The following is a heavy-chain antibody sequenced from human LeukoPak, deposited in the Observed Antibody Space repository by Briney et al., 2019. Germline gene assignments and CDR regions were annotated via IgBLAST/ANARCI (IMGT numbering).Heavy chain of an antibody. Sequence: PGGTLRLSCAASGFTFSIYGMGWVCQAPGKGLEWVSSISDNGGNTYYADSAKGRFTISRDNAKNSLYLQMNSLRAEDTAVYYCTRDVRLRHKYYYMDVWGKGTTVTVSS. D-gene: IGHD4-17*01. J-gene: IGHJ6*03. CDR3: TRDVRLRHKYYYMDV. CDR2: ISDNGGNT. CDR1: GFTFSIYG. V-gene: IGHV3-21*01.